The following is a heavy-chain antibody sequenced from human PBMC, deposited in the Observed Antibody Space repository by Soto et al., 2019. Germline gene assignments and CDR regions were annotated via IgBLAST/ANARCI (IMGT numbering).Heavy chain of an antibody. CDR2: ISGSGGST. J-gene: IGHJ4*02. Sequence: EVHLLESGGGLVQPGGSLRLSCAASGFTFSSYAMSWVRQAPGKGLEWVSAISGSGGSTYYADSVKGRFTISRDNSKNTLYLQMNSLRAEDTAVYYCAKDPPTNAHPKGNIFDYWGQGTLVTVSS. CDR3: AKDPPTNAHPKGNIFDY. CDR1: GFTFSSYA. V-gene: IGHV3-23*01.